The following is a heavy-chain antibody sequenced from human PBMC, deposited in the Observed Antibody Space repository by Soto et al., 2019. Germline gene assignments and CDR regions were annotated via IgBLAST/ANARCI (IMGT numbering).Heavy chain of an antibody. Sequence: QVQLVQSGAEVKRPGASVKVSCKASGYTFSSYGFTWVRQAPGQGLEWMGYISAHNLKTDYAQKFQGRVTMTTDTAPSTACMELRTLKSDDTAVYYCATRIVLWWLGGYWGQGTLVTVSS. D-gene: IGHD2-21*01. CDR2: ISAHNLKT. CDR1: GYTFSSYG. J-gene: IGHJ4*02. CDR3: ATRIVLWWLGGY. V-gene: IGHV1-18*01.